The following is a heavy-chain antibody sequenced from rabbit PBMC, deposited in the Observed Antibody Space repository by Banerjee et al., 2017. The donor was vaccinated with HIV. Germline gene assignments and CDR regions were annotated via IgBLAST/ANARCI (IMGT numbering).Heavy chain of an antibody. V-gene: IGHV1S40*01. CDR3: ARDQTGDGVSGWYFNL. Sequence: QSLEESGGGLVQPEGSLTLTCTASGFSFSSYYMCWVRQAPGKGLEWIACIDAGSSGSTYYASWAKGRFTISKTSSTTVTLQMTSLTAADTATYFCARDQTGDGVSGWYFNLWGQGTLVTVS. J-gene: IGHJ4*01. CDR2: IDAGSSGST. D-gene: IGHD1-1*01. CDR1: GFSFSSYY.